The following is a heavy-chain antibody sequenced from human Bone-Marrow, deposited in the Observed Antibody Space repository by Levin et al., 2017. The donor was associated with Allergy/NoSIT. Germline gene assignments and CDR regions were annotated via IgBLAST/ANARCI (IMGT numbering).Heavy chain of an antibody. D-gene: IGHD3-16*01. CDR2: MSQNTGKS. J-gene: IGHJ2*01. CDR1: GYTFHNND. V-gene: IGHV1-8*02. CDR3: ARVSYYGWLRYSDYYLDL. Sequence: GESLKISCRAYGYTFHNNDIHWVRQGTGQGLEWMGWMSQNTGKSGFVQKFEGRVTLTRDTSISTAYMELTGLRSEDTAIYYCARVSYYGWLRYSDYYLDLWGRGTLVTVSS.